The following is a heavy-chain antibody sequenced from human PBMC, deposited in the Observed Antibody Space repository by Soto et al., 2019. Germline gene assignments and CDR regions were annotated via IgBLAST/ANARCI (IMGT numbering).Heavy chain of an antibody. J-gene: IGHJ3*02. Sequence: QVQLVESGGGVVQPGRSLRLSCVASGFSFSTYGMHWVRQAPGKGLEWVAMTWFDQSNKYYAHSVKDRFSISRDNSRNTLYLQMNSLRDEDSAVYFCATELNDMQAFQIWGQGTMVTVSS. CDR2: TWFDQSNK. V-gene: IGHV3-33*01. D-gene: IGHD1-1*01. CDR3: ATELNDMQAFQI. CDR1: GFSFSTYG.